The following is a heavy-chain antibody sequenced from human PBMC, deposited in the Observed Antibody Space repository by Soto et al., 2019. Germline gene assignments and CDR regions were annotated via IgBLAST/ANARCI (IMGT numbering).Heavy chain of an antibody. CDR1: GFTFSTYA. D-gene: IGHD3-3*01. Sequence: EVQLLESGGGLVQPGGSLRLSCAASGFTFSTYAMTWVRQAPGKGLEWVSGISGSGGSTYYADSVKGRFTISRDKSKNTPYLQMNSLRAEDTAVYYCAKRPLATVFGVAGNRFDPWGPGTLVTVSS. J-gene: IGHJ5*02. CDR2: ISGSGGST. V-gene: IGHV3-23*01. CDR3: AKRPLATVFGVAGNRFDP.